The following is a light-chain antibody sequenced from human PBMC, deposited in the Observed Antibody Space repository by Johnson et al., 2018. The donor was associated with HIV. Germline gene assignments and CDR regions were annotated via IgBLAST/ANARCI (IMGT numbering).Light chain of an antibody. CDR1: SSNIGNNY. CDR3: GTWDSGLSLFV. CDR2: ENH. V-gene: IGLV1-51*01. Sequence: QSVLTQPPSVSAAPGQKVTISCSGSSSNIGNNYVSWYQQVPGTAPKLLIYENHKRPSGIPDRFSGSKSGTSATLGITGLRPGDEADYYCGTWDSGLSLFVFGTGTKVTVL. J-gene: IGLJ1*01.